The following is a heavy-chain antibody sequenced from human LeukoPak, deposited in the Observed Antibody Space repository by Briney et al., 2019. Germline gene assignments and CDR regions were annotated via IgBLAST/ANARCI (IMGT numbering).Heavy chain of an antibody. D-gene: IGHD3-10*01. CDR2: INHSGST. V-gene: IGHV4-34*01. J-gene: IGHJ4*02. Sequence: PSETLSLTCAVYGGSFSGYYWSWIRQPPGKGLEWIGEINHSGSTNYNPSLKSRLTISVDTSKNQFSLKLNSVTAADTAMYYCARGLSDGSGSSFDFWGRGALVTVSS. CDR1: GGSFSGYY. CDR3: ARGLSDGSGSSFDF.